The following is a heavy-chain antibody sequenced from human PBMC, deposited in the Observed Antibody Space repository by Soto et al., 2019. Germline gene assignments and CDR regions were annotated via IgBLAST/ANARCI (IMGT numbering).Heavy chain of an antibody. CDR3: ARRVVKSFGEFQDAFDF. D-gene: IGHD3-10*01. J-gene: IGHJ3*01. CDR1: GYIFTAYA. CDR2: VSVDNGDT. Sequence: QVQLVQSGAEVAKPGASVKLSCEASGYIFTAYAIHWVRQAPGQRLEWMGWVSVDNGDTRYSHTFQGRVTITRDTSANTAYMELSSLRSEDTAVYYCARRVVKSFGEFQDAFDFWGQGTMVTVSS. V-gene: IGHV1-3*01.